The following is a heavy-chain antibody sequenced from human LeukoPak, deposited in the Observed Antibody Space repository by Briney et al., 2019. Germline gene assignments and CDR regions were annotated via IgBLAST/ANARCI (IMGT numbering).Heavy chain of an antibody. CDR1: GGSISSSSYY. D-gene: IGHD6-19*01. CDR3: ARQRISSGWNWRYFDY. V-gene: IGHV4-39*01. CDR2: IYYSGST. J-gene: IGHJ4*02. Sequence: SETLSLTCTVSGGSISSSSYYWGCIRQPPGKGLEWTGSIYYSGSTYYNPSLKSRVTISVDTSKNQFSLKLSSVTAADTAVYYCARQRISSGWNWRYFDYWGQGTLVTVSS.